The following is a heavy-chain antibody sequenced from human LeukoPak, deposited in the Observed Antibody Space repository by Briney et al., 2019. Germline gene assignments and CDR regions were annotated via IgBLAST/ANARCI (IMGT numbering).Heavy chain of an antibody. Sequence: SETLSLTCGVSGGSISSYYWSWIRQPPGKGLEWIGYIYYSGSTNYNPSLKSRVTISVDTSKNQFSLKLSSVTAADTAVYYCARQASITGNAFDIWGQGTMVTVSS. CDR1: GGSISSYY. CDR2: IYYSGST. D-gene: IGHD1-20*01. J-gene: IGHJ3*02. CDR3: ARQASITGNAFDI. V-gene: IGHV4-59*08.